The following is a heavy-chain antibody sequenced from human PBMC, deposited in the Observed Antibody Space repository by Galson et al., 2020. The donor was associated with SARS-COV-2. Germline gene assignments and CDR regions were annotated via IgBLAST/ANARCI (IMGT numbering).Heavy chain of an antibody. Sequence: SETLSLTCTVSGGSISSYYWSWIRQPPGKGLEWIGYIYYSGSTNYNPSLKSRVTISVDTSKNQFSLKLSSVTAADTAVYYCARLQTPSEMATIPNDGYYFDYWGQGTLVTVSS. V-gene: IGHV4-59*08. D-gene: IGHD5-12*01. CDR3: ARLQTPSEMATIPNDGYYFDY. CDR2: IYYSGST. J-gene: IGHJ4*02. CDR1: GGSISSYY.